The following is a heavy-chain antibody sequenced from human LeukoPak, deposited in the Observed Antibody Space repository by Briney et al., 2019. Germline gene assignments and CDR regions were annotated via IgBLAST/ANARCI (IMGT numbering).Heavy chain of an antibody. CDR2: ISYDVSNK. V-gene: IGHV3-30-3*01. J-gene: IGHJ4*02. Sequence: GGSLRLSCAASGFTFSSYAMHWVRQAPGKGLEWVAVISYDVSNKYYADSVKGRFTISRDNSKNTLYLQMNSLRAEDTAVYYCARDLGPQTYDILAGYYNVPGYWGQGTLVPVSS. CDR1: GFTFSSYA. D-gene: IGHD3-9*01. CDR3: ARDLGPQTYDILAGYYNVPGY.